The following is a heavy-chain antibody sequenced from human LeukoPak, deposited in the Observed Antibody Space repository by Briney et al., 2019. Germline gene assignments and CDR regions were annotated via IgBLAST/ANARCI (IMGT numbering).Heavy chain of an antibody. CDR1: GGSVNSGSHY. CDR2: IYYSGST. J-gene: IGHJ6*02. D-gene: IGHD6-13*01. CDR3: ARDRDSSSWYVNGMDV. V-gene: IGHV4-61*01. Sequence: SETLSLTCTVSGGSVNSGSHYWSWIRQPPGKGLEWIGYIYYSGSTNYNPSLKSRVTISVDTSKNQFSLKLSSVTAADTAVYYCARDRDSSSWYVNGMDVWGQGTTVTVSS.